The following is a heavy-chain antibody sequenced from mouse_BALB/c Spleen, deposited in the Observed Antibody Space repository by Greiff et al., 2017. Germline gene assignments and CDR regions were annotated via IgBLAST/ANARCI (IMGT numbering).Heavy chain of an antibody. CDR3: AREGIYYGYDGAMDY. Sequence: EVQGVESGGGLVKPGGSLKLSCAASGFTFSSYAMSWVRQTPEKRLEWVASISSCGSTYYPDSVKGRFTISRDNARNILYLQMSSLRSEDTAMYYCAREGIYYGYDGAMDYWGQGTSVTVSS. D-gene: IGHD2-2*01. CDR1: GFTFSSYA. J-gene: IGHJ4*01. CDR2: ISSCGST. V-gene: IGHV5-6-5*01.